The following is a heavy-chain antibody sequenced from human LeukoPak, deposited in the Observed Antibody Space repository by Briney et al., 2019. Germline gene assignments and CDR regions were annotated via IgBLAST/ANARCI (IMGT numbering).Heavy chain of an antibody. CDR2: ISSSSRYI. Sequence: GGSLRLSCAASGFTFSSYSMNWVRQAPGKGLEWVSSISSSSRYIYYADSVKGRFTISRDNAKNSLYLQMNSLRAEDTALYYCARVAEAAAFDIWGQGTMVTVSS. CDR3: ARVAEAAAFDI. J-gene: IGHJ3*02. CDR1: GFTFSSYS. V-gene: IGHV3-21*01. D-gene: IGHD6-25*01.